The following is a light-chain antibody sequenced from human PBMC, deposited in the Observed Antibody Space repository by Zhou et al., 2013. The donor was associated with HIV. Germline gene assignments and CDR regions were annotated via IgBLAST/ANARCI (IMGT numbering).Light chain of an antibody. J-gene: IGKJ1*01. CDR1: QSVSNNY. CDR2: GAS. Sequence: IVLTQSPGTLSLSPGERATLSCRASQSVSNNYLAWYQQKPGQGPRLLIYGASSRATGIPDRFSGSGSGTDFTLTISRLEPEDFAVYFCQQYGNSPQTFGQGTKGGNQ. CDR3: QQYGNSPQT. V-gene: IGKV3-20*01.